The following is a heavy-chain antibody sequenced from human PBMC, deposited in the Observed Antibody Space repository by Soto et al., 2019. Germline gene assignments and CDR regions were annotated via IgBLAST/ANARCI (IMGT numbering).Heavy chain of an antibody. D-gene: IGHD2-15*01. CDR1: GGSISSYY. CDR2: IDYSGST. J-gene: IGHJ6*02. CDR3: ARERSYKNCYYYGMDV. V-gene: IGHV4-59*01. Sequence: QVQLQESGPGLVKPSETLSLTCTVSGGSISSYYWSWIRQPPGKGLEWIGYIDYSGSTNYNPSLKSRVTISVDTSTNQFALKLSSVTAAETAVYYWARERSYKNCYYYGMDVWGQGTTVTVSS.